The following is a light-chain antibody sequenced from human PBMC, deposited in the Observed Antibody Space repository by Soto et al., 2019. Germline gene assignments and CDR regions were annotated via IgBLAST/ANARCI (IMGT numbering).Light chain of an antibody. CDR2: DVN. V-gene: IGLV2-14*03. CDR1: SSDVGGYNY. Sequence: QSVLTQPASVSGSPGQSITISCTGTSSDVGGYNYVSWYQHYAGKAPKLILYDVNNRPSGVSNRFSGSKSGNTASLTISGLQTEDEADYYCSSYAGSHIFVFGGGTKLTVL. J-gene: IGLJ2*01. CDR3: SSYAGSHIFV.